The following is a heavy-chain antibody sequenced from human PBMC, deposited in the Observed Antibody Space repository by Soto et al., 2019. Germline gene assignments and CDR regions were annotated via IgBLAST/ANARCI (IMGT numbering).Heavy chain of an antibody. Sequence: SGGSLRLSCAASGFTFSSYGMHWVRQAPGKGLEWVAVISYDGSNKYYADSVKGRFTISRDNSKNTLYLQMNSLRAEDTAVYYCVLWFGELSYYGMDVWAKGPRSPSP. CDR1: GFTFSSYG. CDR3: VLWFGELSYYGMDV. CDR2: ISYDGSNK. J-gene: IGHJ6*02. D-gene: IGHD3-10*01. V-gene: IGHV3-30*03.